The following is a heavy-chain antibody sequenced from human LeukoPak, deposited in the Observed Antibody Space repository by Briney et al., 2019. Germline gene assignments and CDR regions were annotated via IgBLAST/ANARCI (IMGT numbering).Heavy chain of an antibody. CDR1: GFTFSNYV. Sequence: GGSLRLSCAASGFTFSNYVMSWVRQAPGKGLEWVSAISGSGTNTYFADSVKGRFTISRDNSKNTLYLQMNSLRAEDTAVYYCAKGGSPVLYGSGRFDYWGQGTLVTVSS. CDR3: AKGGSPVLYGSGRFDY. CDR2: ISGSGTNT. J-gene: IGHJ4*02. V-gene: IGHV3-23*01. D-gene: IGHD3-10*01.